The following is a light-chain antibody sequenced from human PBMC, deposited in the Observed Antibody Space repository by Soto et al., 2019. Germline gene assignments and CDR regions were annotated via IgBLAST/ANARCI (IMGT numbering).Light chain of an antibody. V-gene: IGKV3-11*01. Sequence: TVFTQSPATLSLSPGERASLSCRASRSVSSYLAWYQQKPGQAPRLLIYDASNRASGIPARFSGSGSGTDFTLTISSLEPEDFAVYYCQQRSDWPPTFGGGTKV. CDR1: RSVSSY. CDR2: DAS. J-gene: IGKJ4*01. CDR3: QQRSDWPPT.